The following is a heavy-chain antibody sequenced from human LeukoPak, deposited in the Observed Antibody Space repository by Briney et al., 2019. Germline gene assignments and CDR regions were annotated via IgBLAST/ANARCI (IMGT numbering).Heavy chain of an antibody. V-gene: IGHV4-59*08. CDR1: GGSISRYY. CDR2: IYYSGST. CDR3: ARGKYQLDY. J-gene: IGHJ4*02. Sequence: NPSETLSLTCTVPGGSISRYYWSWTRQPPGKGLEWIGHIYYSGSTNHNPSLRSRVTISVDTSKNQFSLKLSSVTAADTAVYYCARGKYQLDYWGQGTLVTVSS. D-gene: IGHD2-2*01.